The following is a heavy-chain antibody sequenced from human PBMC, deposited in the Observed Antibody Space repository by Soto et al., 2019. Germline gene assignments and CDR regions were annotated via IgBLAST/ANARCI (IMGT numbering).Heavy chain of an antibody. D-gene: IGHD6-13*01. CDR3: AREQQLVHRWFDP. CDR2: ISYDGSNK. CDR1: GFTFSSYA. Sequence: QVQLVESGGGVVQPGRSLRLSCAASGFTFSSYAMHWVRQAPGKGLEWVAVISYDGSNKYYADSVKGRFTISRDNSKNTLYLQMNSPRAEDTAVYYCAREQQLVHRWFDPWGQGTLVTVSS. J-gene: IGHJ5*02. V-gene: IGHV3-30-3*01.